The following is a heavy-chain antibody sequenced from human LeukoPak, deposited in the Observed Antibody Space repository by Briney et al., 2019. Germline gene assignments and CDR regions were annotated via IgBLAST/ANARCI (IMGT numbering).Heavy chain of an antibody. CDR3: ARRLVGSSGHFDY. J-gene: IGHJ4*02. CDR2: VYYSGTT. D-gene: IGHD1-26*01. Sequence: SETLSLTCSVSGGSISLSYYYWGWIRQPPGKALEWIGSVYYSGTTSYNPSLKSRVTISVDMSKNHFSLRLSSVTAADTAVYYCARRLVGSSGHFDYWGQGTLVTVSS. CDR1: GGSISLSYYY. V-gene: IGHV4-39*07.